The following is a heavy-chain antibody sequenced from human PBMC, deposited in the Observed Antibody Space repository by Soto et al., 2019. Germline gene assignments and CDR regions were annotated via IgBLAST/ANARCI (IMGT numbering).Heavy chain of an antibody. Sequence: EVQLVESGGGLVKPGGSLRLSCAASGFTFSNAWINWVRQAPGKGLEWVGRIKSKTDGGTTDDAAHVKGRFTISKDDSKNTVYLQMNSLKTADTAVHYCTKDHPYYYDGSAYGRWGRGTLVTVSS. CDR2: IKSKTDGGTT. V-gene: IGHV3-15*07. CDR3: TKDHPYYYDGSAYGR. J-gene: IGHJ4*01. CDR1: GFTFSNAW. D-gene: IGHD3-22*01.